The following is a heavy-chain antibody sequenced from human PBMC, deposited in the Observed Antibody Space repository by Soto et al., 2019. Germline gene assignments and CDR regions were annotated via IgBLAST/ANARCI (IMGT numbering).Heavy chain of an antibody. J-gene: IGHJ4*02. CDR1: GFTFRSYA. V-gene: IGHV3-30*07. Sequence: GGSLRLSCAASGFTFRSYAMDWVRQAPGKGLEWVAVISYDGTNKYYADSVKGRFTTSRDNAKNTLYLQMNSLRAEDTAVYYCARDHYASGTHWGQGTLVTVSS. CDR3: ARDHYASGTH. CDR2: ISYDGTNK. D-gene: IGHD3-10*01.